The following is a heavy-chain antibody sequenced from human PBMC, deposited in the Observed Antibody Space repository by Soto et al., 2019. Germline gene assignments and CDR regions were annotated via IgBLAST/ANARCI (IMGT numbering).Heavy chain of an antibody. CDR3: AKQATGTLYFDY. CDR1: GFTFSSYG. J-gene: IGHJ4*02. D-gene: IGHD1-1*01. Sequence: EVQLLESGGGLVQPGGSLRLSCAASGFTFSSYGMSWVRQAPGKGLGWVTAISGSGGSTYYADSVKGRFTISRDNSKNTLYLQMNSLRAEDTAVYYCAKQATGTLYFDYWGQGTLVTVSS. CDR2: ISGSGGST. V-gene: IGHV3-23*01.